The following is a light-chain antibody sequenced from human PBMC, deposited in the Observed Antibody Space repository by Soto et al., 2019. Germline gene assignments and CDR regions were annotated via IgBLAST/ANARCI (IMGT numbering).Light chain of an antibody. CDR1: QSISNY. CDR3: QQRSNWPPIT. V-gene: IGKV3-11*01. J-gene: IGKJ5*01. CDR2: DAS. Sequence: EIVLTQSPATLSLSPGERATLSCRASQSISNYLAWYQQKPGQAPRLLIYDASNRATGIPARFSGSGSGTGFTLTISSLEPEDFAVYYCQQRSNWPPITFGQGTRLEIK.